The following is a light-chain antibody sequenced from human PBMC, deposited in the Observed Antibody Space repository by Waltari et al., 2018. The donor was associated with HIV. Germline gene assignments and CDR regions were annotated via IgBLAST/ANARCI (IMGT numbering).Light chain of an antibody. V-gene: IGLV3-1*01. J-gene: IGLJ1*01. CDR3: QAWDSSTGV. Sequence: SYELTQPPSVSVSPGQTASITCSGDKLGDKYACWYQQKPGQSPVLVIYQDSKRPSGIPGRCSGSNSGNTATLTISGTQAMDEADYYCQAWDSSTGVFGTGTKVTVL. CDR2: QDS. CDR1: KLGDKY.